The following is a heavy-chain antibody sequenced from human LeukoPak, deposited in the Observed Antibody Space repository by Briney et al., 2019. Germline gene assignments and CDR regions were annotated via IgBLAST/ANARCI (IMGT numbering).Heavy chain of an antibody. V-gene: IGHV3-23*01. D-gene: IGHD6-13*01. J-gene: IGHJ6*02. CDR2: ISGSGGST. CDR1: GFTFSSHA. CDR3: AKALYNIAAAGTYYYGMDV. Sequence: GGSLRLSCAASGFTFSSHAMSWVRQAPGKGLEWVSAISGSGGSTYYADSVKGRFTISRDNSKNTLYLQMNSLRAEDTAVYYCAKALYNIAAAGTYYYGMDVWGQGTTVTVSS.